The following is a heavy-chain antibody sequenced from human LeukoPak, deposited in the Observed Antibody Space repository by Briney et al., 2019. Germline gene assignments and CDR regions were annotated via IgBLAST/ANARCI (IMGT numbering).Heavy chain of an antibody. D-gene: IGHD3-16*02. CDR3: ARSVALRLGELSLKYYFDY. V-gene: IGHV1-69*13. CDR2: IIPIFGTA. J-gene: IGHJ4*02. CDR1: GGTFSSYA. Sequence: ASVKVSCKASGGTFSSYAISWVRQAPGQGLEWMGGIIPIFGTANYAQKFQGRVTITADESTSTAYMELSSLRSEDTAVYYCARSVALRLGELSLKYYFDYWGQGTLVTVTS.